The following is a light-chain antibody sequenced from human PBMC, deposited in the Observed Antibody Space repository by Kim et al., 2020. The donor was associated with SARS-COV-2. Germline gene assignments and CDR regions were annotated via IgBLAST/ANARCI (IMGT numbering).Light chain of an antibody. J-gene: IGLJ2*01. Sequence: SYELTQPPSVSVSPRQTASLTCSGHKLGERYTSWYQQKPGQSPVLVIYQDNKRPSGIPERFSGSSSGNSATLTISGTQAIDEADYYCQAWDSSTVIFGGGTQLTVL. CDR3: QAWDSSTVI. CDR1: KLGERY. CDR2: QDN. V-gene: IGLV3-1*01.